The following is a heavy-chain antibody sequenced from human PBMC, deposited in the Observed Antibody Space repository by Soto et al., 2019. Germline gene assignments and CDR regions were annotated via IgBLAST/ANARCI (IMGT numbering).Heavy chain of an antibody. J-gene: IGHJ5*02. CDR3: ARGASRYGSGSYSDLVFPNWFDP. CDR2: IYYSGST. V-gene: IGHV4-31*03. CDR1: GGSISSGGYY. Sequence: SETLSLTCTVSGGSISSGGYYWSWIRQHPGKGLEWIGYIYYSGSTYYNPSLKSRVTISVDTSKNQFSLKLSSVTAADTAVYYCARGASRYGSGSYSDLVFPNWFDPWGQGTLVTVSS. D-gene: IGHD3-10*01.